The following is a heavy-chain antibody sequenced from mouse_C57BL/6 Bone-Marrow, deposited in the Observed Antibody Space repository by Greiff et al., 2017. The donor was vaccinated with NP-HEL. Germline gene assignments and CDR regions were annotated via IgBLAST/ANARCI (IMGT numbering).Heavy chain of an antibody. D-gene: IGHD1-1*01. CDR2: IRNKANNHAT. Sequence: DVQLVESGGGLVQPGGSMKLSCAASGFTFSDAWMDWVRQSPEKGLEWVAEIRNKANNHATYYAESVKGRFTISRDDSKSSVYLQMNSLRAEDTGIYYCTRITTVGPGLWYFDVWGTGTTVTVSS. J-gene: IGHJ1*03. CDR3: TRITTVGPGLWYFDV. V-gene: IGHV6-6*01. CDR1: GFTFSDAW.